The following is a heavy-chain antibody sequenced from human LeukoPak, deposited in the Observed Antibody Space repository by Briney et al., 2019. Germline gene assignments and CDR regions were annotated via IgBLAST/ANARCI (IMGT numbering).Heavy chain of an antibody. V-gene: IGHV3-7*01. CDR3: ARGMREWLQFGGFDP. CDR2: IKQDGSEK. D-gene: IGHD5-24*01. J-gene: IGHJ5*02. Sequence: GGSLRLSCAASGFTFSSYWMSWVRQAPGKGLEWVANIKQDGSEKYYVDSVKGRFTISRDNSKNTLYLQMNSLRAEDTVVYYCARGMREWLQFGGFDPWGQGTLVTVSS. CDR1: GFTFSSYW.